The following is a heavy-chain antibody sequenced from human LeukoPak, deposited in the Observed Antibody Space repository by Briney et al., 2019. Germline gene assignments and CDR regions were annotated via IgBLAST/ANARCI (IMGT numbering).Heavy chain of an antibody. D-gene: IGHD1-1*01. V-gene: IGHV3-23*01. CDR1: GFTVSSYA. J-gene: IGHJ4*02. CDR2: ISGSGGST. Sequence: GASLRLSCAAAGFTVSSYAMSWVRQAPGKGLEWVSAISGSGGSTYYADSVKGRFTISRDNSKYTLYLEMNMLSAEDRAVYYCAKDPRVRVYFDYWGQGTMVTVSS. CDR3: AKDPRVRVYFDY.